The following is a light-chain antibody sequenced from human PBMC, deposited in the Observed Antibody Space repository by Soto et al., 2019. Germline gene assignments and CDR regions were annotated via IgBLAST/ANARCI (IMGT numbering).Light chain of an antibody. CDR2: DAS. Sequence: EIVVTQSPFTVSLSPGERATLSCRASQTVSRMYLSWFPQKPGHAPRLLLSDASPRATGIPPRFSGSGSGTDFTITISSLEPEDFAVYYCQQRSNSFGGGTKVDI. V-gene: IGKV3D-7*01. CDR1: QTVSRMY. J-gene: IGKJ4*01. CDR3: QQRSNS.